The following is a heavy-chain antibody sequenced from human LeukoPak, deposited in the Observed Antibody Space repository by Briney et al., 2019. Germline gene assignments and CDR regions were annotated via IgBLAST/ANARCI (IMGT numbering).Heavy chain of an antibody. V-gene: IGHV3-23*01. J-gene: IGHJ4*02. CDR1: GFTFSSYA. Sequence: GGSLRLSCAASGFTFSSYAMSWVRQAPGKGLEWVSAISGSGGSTYYADSVKGRFTISRDNPKNSLYLQMNSLRAEDTAVYYCARDPSTGTFDYWGQGTLVTVSS. CDR2: ISGSGGST. D-gene: IGHD3-10*01. CDR3: ARDPSTGTFDY.